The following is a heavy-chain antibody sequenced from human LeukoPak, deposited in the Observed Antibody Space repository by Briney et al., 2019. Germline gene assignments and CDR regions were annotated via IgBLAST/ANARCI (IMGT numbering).Heavy chain of an antibody. CDR2: IYTSGST. CDR3: ARAHGDYSNDY. D-gene: IGHD4-17*01. Sequence: SETLSLTYTVSGGSISEYYWSWIRQPAGKGLEWIGRIYTSGSTNYNPSLKSRVTMSVDTSKNQFSLKLTSVIAADTAVYYCARAHGDYSNDYWGQGTLVTVSS. CDR1: GGSISEYY. J-gene: IGHJ4*02. V-gene: IGHV4-4*07.